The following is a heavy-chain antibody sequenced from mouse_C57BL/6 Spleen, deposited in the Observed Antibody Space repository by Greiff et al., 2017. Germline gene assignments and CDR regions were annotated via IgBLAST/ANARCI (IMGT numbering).Heavy chain of an antibody. CDR3: ARYPNYYGSSYQYFDV. CDR2: ISSGSSTI. D-gene: IGHD1-1*01. CDR1: GFAFSDYG. Sequence: EVMLVESGGGLVKPGGSLKLSCAASGFAFSDYGMHWVRQAPEKGLEWVAYISSGSSTIYYADTVKGRFTISRDNAKNTLFLQMTSLRSEDTAMYYCARYPNYYGSSYQYFDVWGTGTTVTVSS. J-gene: IGHJ1*03. V-gene: IGHV5-17*01.